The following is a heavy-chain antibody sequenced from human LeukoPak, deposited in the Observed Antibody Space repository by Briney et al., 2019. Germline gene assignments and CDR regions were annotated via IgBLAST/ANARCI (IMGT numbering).Heavy chain of an antibody. V-gene: IGHV3-33*08. CDR1: GFTFSSYW. D-gene: IGHD3-22*01. Sequence: GGSLRLSCEASGFTFSSYWMTWVRQVPGKGLERVAVIWYDGSNKYYADSVKGRFTISRDNSKNTLYLQMNSLRAEDTAVYYCARDSSGYYPLEYFQHWGQGTLVTVSS. J-gene: IGHJ1*01. CDR2: IWYDGSNK. CDR3: ARDSSGYYPLEYFQH.